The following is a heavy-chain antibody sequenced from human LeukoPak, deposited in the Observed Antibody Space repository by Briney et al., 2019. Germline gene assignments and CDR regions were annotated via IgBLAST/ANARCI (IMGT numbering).Heavy chain of an antibody. J-gene: IGHJ5*02. Sequence: GASVKVSCKVSGYTLTELFMHWVRQAPGKGLEWMGGFDPEDGETIYAQKFQGRVTMTEDTSTDTAYMELSSLRSEDAAVYYCATAGSRHYDFWSGFGTQRDWFDPWGQGTLVTVSS. CDR3: ATAGSRHYDFWSGFGTQRDWFDP. CDR1: GYTLTELF. V-gene: IGHV1-24*01. D-gene: IGHD3-3*01. CDR2: FDPEDGET.